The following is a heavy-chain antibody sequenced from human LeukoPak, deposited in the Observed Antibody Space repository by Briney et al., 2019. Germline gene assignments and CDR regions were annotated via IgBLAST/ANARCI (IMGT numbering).Heavy chain of an antibody. Sequence: PPETLSLTCTVSGDSISTYYWNWIRQSPERGLEWIGYIHSSGITYYNPALKSRVAISIDTSKNQFSLELNSVTAADTAMYFCARDTIRTDEPSFDVWGQGTMVTVSS. CDR2: IHSSGIT. V-gene: IGHV4-59*01. CDR3: ARDTIRTDEPSFDV. D-gene: IGHD3-3*01. J-gene: IGHJ3*01. CDR1: GDSISTYY.